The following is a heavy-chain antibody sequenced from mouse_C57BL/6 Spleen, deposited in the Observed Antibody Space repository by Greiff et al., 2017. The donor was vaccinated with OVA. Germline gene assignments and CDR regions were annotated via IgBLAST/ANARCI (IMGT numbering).Heavy chain of an antibody. D-gene: IGHD2-3*01. CDR1: GFTFSDYG. V-gene: IGHV5-17*01. CDR3: ARDDGYPSYAMDY. Sequence: EVKLVESGGGLVKPGGSLKLSCAASGFTFSDYGMHWVRQAPEKGLEWVAYISSGSSTIYYADTVKGRFTISRDNAKNTLFLQMTSLRSEYTAMYYCARDDGYPSYAMDYWGQGTSVTVST. J-gene: IGHJ4*01. CDR2: ISSGSSTI.